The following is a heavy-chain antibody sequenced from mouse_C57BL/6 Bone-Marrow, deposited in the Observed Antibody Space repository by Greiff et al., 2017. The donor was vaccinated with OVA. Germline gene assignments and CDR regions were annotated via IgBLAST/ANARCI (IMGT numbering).Heavy chain of an antibody. Sequence: QVHVKQPGAELVKPGASVKLSCKASGYTFTSYWMQWVKQRPGQGLEWIGEIDPSDSYTNYNQKFKGKATLTVDTSSSTAYMQLSSLTSEDSAVYYCAREGDLWSYYFDYWGQGTTLTVSS. CDR2: IDPSDSYT. V-gene: IGHV1-50*01. CDR1: GYTFTSYW. CDR3: AREGDLWSYYFDY. J-gene: IGHJ2*01. D-gene: IGHD1-1*02.